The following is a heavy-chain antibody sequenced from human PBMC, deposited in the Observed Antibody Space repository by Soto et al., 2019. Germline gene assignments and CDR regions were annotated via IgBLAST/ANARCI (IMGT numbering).Heavy chain of an antibody. CDR3: ARGLILEAGYFDY. CDR1: GFTFSSYE. CDR2: ISSSGSTI. J-gene: IGHJ4*02. Sequence: LRLSCAASGFTFSSYEVNWVRQAPGKGLEWVSYISSSGSTIYYADSVKGRFTISRDNAKNALYLQMNSLRAEDTAVYYCARGLILEAGYFDYWGQGTLVTVSS. V-gene: IGHV3-48*03. D-gene: IGHD2-15*01.